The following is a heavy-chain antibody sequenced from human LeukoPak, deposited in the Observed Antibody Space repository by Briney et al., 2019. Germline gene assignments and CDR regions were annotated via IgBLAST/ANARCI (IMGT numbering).Heavy chain of an antibody. CDR2: ISGSGSST. CDR1: GFTFSSYA. J-gene: IGHJ4*02. CDR3: AKGRCSTTSCSLGYFDY. D-gene: IGHD2-2*01. V-gene: IGHV3-23*01. Sequence: PGGSLRLSCEASGFTFSSYAMSWVRQAPGKGLEWVSGISGSGSSTYYADSVKGRFTICRDNSKNTLYLQMNSLRAEDTALYYCAKGRCSTTSCSLGYFDYWGQGNLVTVSS.